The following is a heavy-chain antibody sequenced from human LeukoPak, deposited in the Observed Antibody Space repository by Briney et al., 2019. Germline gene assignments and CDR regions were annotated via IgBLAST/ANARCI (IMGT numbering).Heavy chain of an antibody. J-gene: IGHJ5*01. CDR2: MFYSGNT. CDR1: GASITSYH. Sequence: PSETLSLTCTVSGASITSYHWSWIRQPAGKGLEWIGRMFYSGNTDYNPSLKSRLTMSIDTSKNQFSLKLSSVTAADTAVYFCARDQEHCSGTSCYPYWYVSWGQGTLVTVSS. CDR3: ARDQEHCSGTSCYPYWYVS. D-gene: IGHD2-2*01. V-gene: IGHV4-4*07.